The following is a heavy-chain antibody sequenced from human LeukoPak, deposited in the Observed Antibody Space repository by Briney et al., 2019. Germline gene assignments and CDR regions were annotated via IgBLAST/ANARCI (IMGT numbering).Heavy chain of an antibody. CDR2: IYYSGST. V-gene: IGHV4-61*01. CDR1: GGSVSSGSYY. J-gene: IGHJ6*02. Sequence: PSETLSLTCTVSGGSVSSGSYYWSWIRQPPGTGLEWIGYIYYSGSTNYNPSLKSRVTMSVDTSKNQFSLKLSSVTAADTAVYYCARDQYYDILTGYSDYYYGMDVWGQGTTVTVSS. D-gene: IGHD3-9*01. CDR3: ARDQYYDILTGYSDYYYGMDV.